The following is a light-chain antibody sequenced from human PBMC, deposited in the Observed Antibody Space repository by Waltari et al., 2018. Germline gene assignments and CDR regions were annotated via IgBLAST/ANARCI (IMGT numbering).Light chain of an antibody. CDR1: QNVNNK. Sequence: DVVVTQSPDSLAVSLGEMATINCKSSQNVNNKLAWYQQKPGQPPNLLIYWASTRASGVPDRFSVSGSGTDFTLTISSLQADDVAVYYCQQYDNTPFTFGPGTKVDIK. CDR3: QQYDNTPFT. V-gene: IGKV4-1*01. J-gene: IGKJ3*01. CDR2: WAS.